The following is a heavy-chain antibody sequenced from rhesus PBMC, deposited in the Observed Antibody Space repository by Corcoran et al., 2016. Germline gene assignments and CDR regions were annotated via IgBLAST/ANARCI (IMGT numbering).Heavy chain of an antibody. J-gene: IGHJ4*01. CDR1: GYSISSGYG. Sequence: QLQLQESGPGLVKPSETLSLTCAVSGYSISSGYGWSWIRQPPGKGLEWIGYISYSGSTSYNPSLKIRVTISRDTSKNQFSLRLSSVTAADTAVYYCARRYGSWGFDYWGQGVLVTVSS. D-gene: IGHD6-25*01. V-gene: IGHV4-122*02. CDR2: ISYSGST. CDR3: ARRYGSWGFDY.